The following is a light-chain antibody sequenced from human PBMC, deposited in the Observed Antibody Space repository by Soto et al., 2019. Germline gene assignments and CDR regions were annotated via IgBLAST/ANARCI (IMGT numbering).Light chain of an antibody. V-gene: IGLV1-40*01. CDR2: DNT. Sequence: QSVLTQPPSVSGAPGQRVTISCTGSSSNIGAGYDVHWYQQLPGTAPKLLIYDNTYRPSGVPGRFSGSKSGTSASLAITGLQAEDEADYYCQSYDSSLRVVVFGGGTKLTVL. CDR3: QSYDSSLRVVV. CDR1: SSNIGAGYD. J-gene: IGLJ2*01.